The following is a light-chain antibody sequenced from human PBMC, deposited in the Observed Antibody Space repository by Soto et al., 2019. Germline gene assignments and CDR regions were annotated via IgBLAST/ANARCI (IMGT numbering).Light chain of an antibody. Sequence: QSALNQPRSVSGSPGQSVTISCTGTSSVVGNFYKYVSWYQQSPGKAPKLMIYDVTKRPSGVPDRFSGSKSGNTASLTISGLQAEDEADYYCCSYVGNYYVFGTGTKVTVL. CDR2: DVT. J-gene: IGLJ1*01. CDR3: CSYVGNYYV. V-gene: IGLV2-11*01. CDR1: SSVVGNFYKY.